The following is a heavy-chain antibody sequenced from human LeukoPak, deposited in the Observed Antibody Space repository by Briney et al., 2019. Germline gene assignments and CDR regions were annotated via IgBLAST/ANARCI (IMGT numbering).Heavy chain of an antibody. D-gene: IGHD6-19*01. J-gene: IGHJ4*02. CDR1: GFTFSSYT. V-gene: IGHV3-21*04. CDR2: ISSGSSYI. Sequence: GGSLRLSCAASGFTFSSYTMNWVRQAPGKGLEWVSIISSGSSYIHYADSVKGRFTISRDNAKNSLYLQMNSLRAEDTAVYYCAKDMIVAGTGYGLDYWGQGTLVTVSS. CDR3: AKDMIVAGTGYGLDY.